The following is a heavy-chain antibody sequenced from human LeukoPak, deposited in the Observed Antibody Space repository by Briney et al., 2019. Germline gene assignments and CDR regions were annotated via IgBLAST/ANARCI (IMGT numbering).Heavy chain of an antibody. Sequence: GGSLRLSCAASGFTFSSYAMSWVRQAPGKGLEWVSVNSGSGGSTHHADSVKGRFSISRDNSKNTLYLQMNSLRGDDTAVYYCASSAQSDYYDSPRAFHIWGQGTLVTISS. CDR1: GFTFSSYA. D-gene: IGHD3-22*01. V-gene: IGHV3-23*01. J-gene: IGHJ3*02. CDR3: ASSAQSDYYDSPRAFHI. CDR2: NSGSGGST.